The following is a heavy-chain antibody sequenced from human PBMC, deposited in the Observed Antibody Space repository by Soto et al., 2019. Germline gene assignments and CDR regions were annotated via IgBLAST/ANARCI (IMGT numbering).Heavy chain of an antibody. V-gene: IGHV1-8*01. Sequence: QVQLVQSGAEVRKPGASVKVSCKASGYTFTHFDINWVRQAPGHGLEWMGWMNPDSGKTAYAEKFRGRVTMTRNTSMSTAYMELTSLTSEDTDVYYCARAPDYGDFGRWFDPWGQGTQVIVSS. CDR1: GYTFTHFD. CDR3: ARAPDYGDFGRWFDP. CDR2: MNPDSGKT. J-gene: IGHJ5*02. D-gene: IGHD4-17*01.